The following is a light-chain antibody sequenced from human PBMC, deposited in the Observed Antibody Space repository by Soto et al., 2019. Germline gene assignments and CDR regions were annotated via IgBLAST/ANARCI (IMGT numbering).Light chain of an antibody. CDR1: SSDVGGYDY. Sequence: QSALTQPASVSGSPGQSITISCTGTSSDVGGYDYVSWYQLHPGKAPKLMVFEVSNRPSGVSYRFSGSKSGSTAFLTVSGVQAEDEADYYCSSYAERNSVLFGGGTKLTVL. V-gene: IGLV2-14*01. CDR3: SSYAERNSVL. CDR2: EVS. J-gene: IGLJ3*02.